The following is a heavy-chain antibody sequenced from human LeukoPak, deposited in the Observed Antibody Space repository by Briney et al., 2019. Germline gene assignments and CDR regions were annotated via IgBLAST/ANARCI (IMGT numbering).Heavy chain of an antibody. CDR1: GYTFTSYG. Sequence: ASVKVSCKASGYTFTSYGISWVRQAPGQGLEWMGWISAYSGNTNYAQKLQGRVTMTTDTSTSTAYMELRSLRSDDTAVYYCARDVVRGYCSSTSCYNFDYWGQGTLVTVSS. D-gene: IGHD2-2*02. V-gene: IGHV1-18*01. CDR3: ARDVVRGYCSSTSCYNFDY. J-gene: IGHJ4*02. CDR2: ISAYSGNT.